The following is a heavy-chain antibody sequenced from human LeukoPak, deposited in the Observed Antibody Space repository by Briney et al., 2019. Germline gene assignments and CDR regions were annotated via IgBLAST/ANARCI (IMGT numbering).Heavy chain of an antibody. D-gene: IGHD6-13*01. CDR3: ARLIAADPQLDC. CDR2: IYQSGDT. Sequence: SETLSLTCTVSGGSISSSSYYWSWIRQPPGKGLEWIGYIYQSGDTYSNPSLKSRATVSMDRSRNQFSLTLSSVTAADTAVYYCARLIAADPQLDCWGQGTLVTVSS. CDR1: GGSISSSSYY. J-gene: IGHJ4*02. V-gene: IGHV4-30-2*01.